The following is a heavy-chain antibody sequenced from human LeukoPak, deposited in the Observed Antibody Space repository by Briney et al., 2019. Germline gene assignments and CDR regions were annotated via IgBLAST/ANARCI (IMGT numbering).Heavy chain of an antibody. J-gene: IGHJ4*02. CDR3: ARYSDTGYSSSWFSPPFDY. CDR1: GFTSSSYA. CDR2: IRGGDDDT. V-gene: IGHV3-21*06. Sequence: GGSLRLSCAATGFTSSSYAMYCVREAPGKGLEWVSTIRGGDDDTSYAGCVKGRFTISRDNAKNLLYLQMNSLRAEDTAVYYCARYSDTGYSSSWFSPPFDYWGQGTLVTVSS. D-gene: IGHD6-13*01.